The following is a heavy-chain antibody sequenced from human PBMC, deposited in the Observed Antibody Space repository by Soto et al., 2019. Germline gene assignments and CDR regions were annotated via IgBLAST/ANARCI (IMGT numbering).Heavy chain of an antibody. J-gene: IGHJ4*02. D-gene: IGHD3-10*01. CDR2: ISWNSGSI. CDR1: GFTFDDYA. CDR3: AKDSLLWFGELLTSYYFDY. Sequence: EVQLVESGGGLVQPGRSLRLSCAASGFTFDDYAMHWVRQAPGKGLEWVSGISWNSGSIGYADSVKGRFTISRDNAKNSLYLQMNSLRAEDTALYYCAKDSLLWFGELLTSYYFDYWGQGTLVTVSS. V-gene: IGHV3-9*01.